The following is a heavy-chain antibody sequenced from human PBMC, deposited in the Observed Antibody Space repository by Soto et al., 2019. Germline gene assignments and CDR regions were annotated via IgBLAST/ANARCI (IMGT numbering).Heavy chain of an antibody. J-gene: IGHJ6*02. CDR1: GFTFSTYG. D-gene: IGHD3-10*01. Sequence: LRLSCAASGFTFSTYGMHWVRQAPGKGLEWVAVISFDGSDKYSADSVKGRFTISRDNSKNTLYLQMNSLRAEDTAVYYCAKDIALVRGVIIGLDVWGQGTTVTVSS. CDR2: ISFDGSDK. CDR3: AKDIALVRGVIIGLDV. V-gene: IGHV3-30*18.